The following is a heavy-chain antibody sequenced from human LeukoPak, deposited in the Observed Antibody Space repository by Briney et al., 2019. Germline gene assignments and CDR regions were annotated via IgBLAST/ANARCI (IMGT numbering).Heavy chain of an antibody. CDR1: GGTSSSYA. J-gene: IGHJ2*01. D-gene: IGHD2-15*01. V-gene: IGHV1-69*04. CDR2: IIPILGIA. CDR3: ARDHCSGGSCPYWYFDL. Sequence: SVKVSCKASGGTSSSYAISWVRQAPGQGLEWMGRIIPILGIANYAQKFQGRVTITADKSTSTAYMELSSLRSEDTAVYYCARDHCSGGSCPYWYFDLWGRGTLVTVSS.